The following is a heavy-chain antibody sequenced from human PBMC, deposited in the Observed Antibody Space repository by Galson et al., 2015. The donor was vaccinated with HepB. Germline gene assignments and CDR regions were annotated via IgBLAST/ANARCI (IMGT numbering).Heavy chain of an antibody. V-gene: IGHV4-34*01. CDR2: INHSGST. D-gene: IGHD6-13*01. J-gene: IGHJ4*02. Sequence: GKGLEWIGEINHSGSTNYNPSLKSRVTISVDTSKNQFSLKLSSVTAADTAVYYCAKGYSSSWYKGRGFDYWGQGTLVTVSS. CDR3: AKGYSSSWYKGRGFDY.